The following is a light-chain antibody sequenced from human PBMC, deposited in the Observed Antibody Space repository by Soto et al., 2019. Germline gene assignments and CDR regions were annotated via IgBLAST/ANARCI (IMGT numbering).Light chain of an antibody. CDR1: RSLSSSY. CDR2: APS. J-gene: IGKJ2*01. Sequence: EIVLTQSPGTLSLSPGERATLSCRASRSLSSSYVVWYQQKPGQAPRLLIYAPSRRATGIPDRFSGSGSATEYTLTISRLEPEDFAVYYWQQQGTFDQGNKVEIK. CDR3: QQQGT. V-gene: IGKV3-20*01.